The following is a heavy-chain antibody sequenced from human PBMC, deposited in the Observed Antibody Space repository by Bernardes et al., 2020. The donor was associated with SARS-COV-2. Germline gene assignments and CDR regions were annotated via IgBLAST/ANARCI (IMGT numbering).Heavy chain of an antibody. V-gene: IGHV1-18*01. CDR3: ASGWYDGPHDYFDY. CDR1: GYSLYKYG. J-gene: IGHJ4*02. Sequence: ASVKVSCKVSGYSLYKYGITWVRQAPGQGLEWMGWISANSCNTNYEQKFQGRVTMTTDTSTSTAYMELRSLTSDDTAVYYCASGWYDGPHDYFDYWGQGTLVTVSS. CDR2: ISANSCNT. D-gene: IGHD2-15*01.